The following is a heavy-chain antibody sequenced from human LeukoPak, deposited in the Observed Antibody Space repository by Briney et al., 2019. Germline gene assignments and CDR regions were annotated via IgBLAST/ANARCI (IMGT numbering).Heavy chain of an antibody. J-gene: IGHJ4*02. V-gene: IGHV4-59*01. CDR3: ARLGRGGWDY. CDR1: GGSISSYY. CDR2: IYYSGST. D-gene: IGHD1-26*01. Sequence: SETLSLTCTVSGGSISSYYWSWLRQPPGKGLEWIGYIYYSGSTNYNPSLKSRVTISVDTSKNQFSLKLSSVTAADTAVYYCARLGRGGWDYWGQGTLVTVSS.